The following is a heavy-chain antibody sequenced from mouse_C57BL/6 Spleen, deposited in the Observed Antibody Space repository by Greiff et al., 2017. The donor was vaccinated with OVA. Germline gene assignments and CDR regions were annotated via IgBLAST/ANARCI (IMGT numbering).Heavy chain of an antibody. CDR3: ARSEGDYFDY. CDR1: GYTFTSYW. V-gene: IGHV1-64*01. J-gene: IGHJ2*01. Sequence: QVQLQQSGAELVKPGASVKLSCKASGYTFTSYWMHWVKQRPGQGLEWIGMIHPNSGSTNYNEKFKSKATLTVDKSSSTAYMQLSSLTSEDSAVYYCARSEGDYFDYWGQGTTLTVSS. CDR2: IHPNSGST.